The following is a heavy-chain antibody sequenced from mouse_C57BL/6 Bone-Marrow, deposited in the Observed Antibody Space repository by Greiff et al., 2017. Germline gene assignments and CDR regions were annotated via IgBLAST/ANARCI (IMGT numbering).Heavy chain of an antibody. CDR3: AGRENYYGSSYWYFDV. CDR1: GFTFSDYY. J-gene: IGHJ1*03. V-gene: IGHV5-12*01. Sequence: EVKLMESGGGLVQPGGSLKLSCAASGFTFSDYYMYWVRQTPEKRLEWVAYLSNGGGSTYYPDTVKGRFTISRDNAKNTLYLQMSRLKSEDTAMYYCAGRENYYGSSYWYFDVWGTGTTVTVSS. CDR2: LSNGGGST. D-gene: IGHD1-1*01.